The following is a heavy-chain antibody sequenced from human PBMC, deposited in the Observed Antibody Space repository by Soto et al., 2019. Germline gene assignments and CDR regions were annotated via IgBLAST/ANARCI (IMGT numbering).Heavy chain of an antibody. J-gene: IGHJ4*02. V-gene: IGHV3-7*04. CDR2: SRPDTDDR. CDR3: AREDGTFDY. D-gene: IGHD1-26*01. CDR1: GFNFSRYW. Sequence: VQLVESGGGLVQPGGSLRLSCTVSGFNFSRYWMNWVRQAPGKGLEWVANSRPDTDDRFHADAVRGRFSISRDNAKKSLFLQMNSLRVVDTAVYYCAREDGTFDYWGQGILVTVSS.